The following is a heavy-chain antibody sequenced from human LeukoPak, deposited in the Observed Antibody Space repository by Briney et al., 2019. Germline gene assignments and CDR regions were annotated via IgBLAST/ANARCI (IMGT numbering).Heavy chain of an antibody. CDR2: INPDGRDT. CDR3: TSWGDTTAEYFQR. V-gene: IGHV3-7*01. CDR1: GFTFNRCW. J-gene: IGHJ1*01. Sequence: GGSLRLSCVVSGFTFNRCWMNWVRQAPGKGLEWVAHINPDGRDTYYVDSVKGRFTISSDNAQNSMYLQMNSLRVEDMAVYYCTSWGDTTAEYFQRWGQGTLVTVSS. D-gene: IGHD2-21*02.